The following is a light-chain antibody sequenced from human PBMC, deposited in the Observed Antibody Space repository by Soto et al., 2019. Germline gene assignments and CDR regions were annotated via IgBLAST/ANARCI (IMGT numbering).Light chain of an antibody. V-gene: IGKV1-5*01. CDR2: DAS. CDR3: QQYNSYSPT. CDR1: QSISSW. Sequence: EIQMTQSPCTLSASVGDRVTITCLAIQSISSWLEWYQQKPGKAPKLVMYDASSLESGVPSRFRGSGSGTEFTLTISSLQPDDFETYYCQQYNSYSPTFGQGTKVDIK. J-gene: IGKJ1*01.